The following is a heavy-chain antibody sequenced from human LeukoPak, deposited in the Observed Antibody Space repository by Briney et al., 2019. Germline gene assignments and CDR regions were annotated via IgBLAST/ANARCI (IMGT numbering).Heavy chain of an antibody. Sequence: PSETLSLTCTVSGGSISSYYWSWIRQPPGKGLEWIGYIYYSGSTNYNPSLKSRVTISVDTSKNQFSLRLTSVTATDTAVYFCARAPRQSSWYDSWGQGTLVTVSS. D-gene: IGHD6-13*01. CDR1: GGSISSYY. CDR2: IYYSGST. J-gene: IGHJ5*01. CDR3: ARAPRQSSWYDS. V-gene: IGHV4-59*08.